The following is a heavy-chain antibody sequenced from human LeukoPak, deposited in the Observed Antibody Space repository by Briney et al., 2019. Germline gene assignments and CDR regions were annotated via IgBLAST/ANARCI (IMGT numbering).Heavy chain of an antibody. V-gene: IGHV3-33*08. CDR3: ARPSCSGGSCYPYYFDY. D-gene: IGHD2-15*01. Sequence: GGSLRLSCAASGFTFNTYTMNWVRQAPGKGLEWVAVIWYDDSNKYYADSVKGRFTVSRDNSKNTLYLQMNSLRAEDTAVYYCARPSCSGGSCYPYYFDYWGQGTLVTVSS. CDR1: GFTFNTYT. J-gene: IGHJ4*02. CDR2: IWYDDSNK.